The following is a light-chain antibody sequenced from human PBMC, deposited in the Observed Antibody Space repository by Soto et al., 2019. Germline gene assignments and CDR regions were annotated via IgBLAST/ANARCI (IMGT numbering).Light chain of an antibody. CDR3: QQYGSSQYT. Sequence: EIVLTQSPGTLSLSPGERVTLSCRASQTVSTIYLAWYQQKPGQAPRLLIYGASSRATGIPDRFSGSGSGTDFTLTISRLEPADFAVYYCQQYGSSQYTFGQGTKLEIK. CDR1: QTVSTIY. J-gene: IGKJ2*01. V-gene: IGKV3-20*01. CDR2: GAS.